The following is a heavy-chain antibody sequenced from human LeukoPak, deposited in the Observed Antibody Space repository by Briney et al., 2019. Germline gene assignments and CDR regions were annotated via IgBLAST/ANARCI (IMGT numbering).Heavy chain of an antibody. CDR1: GGSISSYY. J-gene: IGHJ5*02. CDR3: ARTYMTSARFDP. V-gene: IGHV4-4*09. D-gene: IGHD2-21*02. CDR2: IYTSGST. Sequence: SETLSLTCTVSGGSISSYYWSWIRQPPGKGLEWIGYIYTSGSTNYNPSLKSRVTISVDTSKNQFSLKLSSVTAADLAVYYCARTYMTSARFDPWGQGTLVTVSS.